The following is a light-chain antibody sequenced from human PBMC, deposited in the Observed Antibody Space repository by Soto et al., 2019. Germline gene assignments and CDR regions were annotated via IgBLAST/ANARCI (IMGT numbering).Light chain of an antibody. CDR1: QGISNY. CDR3: QKYNSAPRT. CDR2: AAS. V-gene: IGKV1-27*01. Sequence: DIQMTQSPSSLSASVGDRDTITCRASQGISNYLAWYQQKPGKVPKLLIYAASTLQSGVPSRFSGSGSGTDLTLTISSLQPEDVATYYCQKYNSAPRTFGQGTKVEIK. J-gene: IGKJ1*01.